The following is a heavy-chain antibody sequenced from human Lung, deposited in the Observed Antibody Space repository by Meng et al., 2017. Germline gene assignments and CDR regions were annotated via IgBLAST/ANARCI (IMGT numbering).Heavy chain of an antibody. V-gene: IGHV3-21*01. Sequence: GQLVESGGGLVKPGGSLRLSCAASGFIFSSDSMNWVRQAPGKGLEWVSSFTSSTSYIYYADSVKGRFTISRDNAKNSLYLQMSSLRAEDTAVYYCARDLYYYDNSGPIDYWGQGTLVTVSS. J-gene: IGHJ4*02. CDR3: ARDLYYYDNSGPIDY. CDR2: FTSSTSYI. CDR1: GFIFSSDS. D-gene: IGHD3-22*01.